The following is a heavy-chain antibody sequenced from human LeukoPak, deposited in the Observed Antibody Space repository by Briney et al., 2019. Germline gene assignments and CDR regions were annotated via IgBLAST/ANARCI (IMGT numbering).Heavy chain of an antibody. CDR2: ISGDGGST. Sequence: GGSLRLPCAASGFTFADYAMYWVRQAPGRGLEWVSLISGDGGSTYYVDSVKGRFSIAKDNSKNSLYLQMNSVGTEDTALYYCAKDSSGYYYVFQHWGQGTLVTVSS. CDR1: GFTFADYA. CDR3: AKDSSGYYYVFQH. V-gene: IGHV3-43*02. J-gene: IGHJ1*01. D-gene: IGHD3-22*01.